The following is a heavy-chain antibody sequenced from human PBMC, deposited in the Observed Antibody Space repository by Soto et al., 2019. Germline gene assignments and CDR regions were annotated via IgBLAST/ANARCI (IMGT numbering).Heavy chain of an antibody. V-gene: IGHV1-8*01. Sequence: QVQLVQSGAEVRRPGASVKVSCEASGYTFTSYDINWVRQASGQGLEWMGWMNPNTGKTGYAQKFQGRVTMTRDISISTAYMELTSLTSEDTAVYYCARDLRDGYNTAGSPFDYWGQGTLVTVSS. CDR2: MNPNTGKT. J-gene: IGHJ4*02. CDR1: GYTFTSYD. CDR3: ARDLRDGYNTAGSPFDY. D-gene: IGHD5-12*01.